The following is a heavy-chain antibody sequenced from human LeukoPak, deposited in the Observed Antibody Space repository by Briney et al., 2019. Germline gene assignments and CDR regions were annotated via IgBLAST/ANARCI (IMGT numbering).Heavy chain of an antibody. Sequence: SETLSLTCTVSGASISSDYWSWIRQSPAKGLEWIGYIYDSGNTDYNPSLKSRVSISMNTSKNQFSLNLSSVTDADAAVYYCAGRGRRYFRDWGQGTLVTVSS. J-gene: IGHJ1*01. CDR2: IYDSGNT. CDR1: GASISSDY. V-gene: IGHV4-59*08. CDR3: AGRGRRYFRD.